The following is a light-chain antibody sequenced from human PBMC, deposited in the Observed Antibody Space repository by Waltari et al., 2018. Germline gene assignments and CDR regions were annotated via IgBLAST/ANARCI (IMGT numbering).Light chain of an antibody. Sequence: DVLMTQSPLSLPVTLGQPASISCRSSQSLVHSNGNTYLSWFQQRPGQSPRRLIYQVSNRDSGVPDRVSGSGSGTDFTLKISRVEAEDVGGYYCMQHTHWLRGVTFGQGTKLEI. J-gene: IGKJ2*01. CDR2: QVS. V-gene: IGKV2-30*02. CDR3: MQHTHWLRGVT. CDR1: QSLVHSNGNTY.